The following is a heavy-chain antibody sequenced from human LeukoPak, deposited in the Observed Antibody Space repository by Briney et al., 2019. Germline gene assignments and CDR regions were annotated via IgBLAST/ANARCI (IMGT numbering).Heavy chain of an antibody. CDR3: ARDSSLAY. V-gene: IGHV4-4*07. CDR1: GVSIRSYY. Sequence: SETLSLTCTVSGVSIRSYYWSWIRQPAGKGLEWIGRINISGSTNYNPSLKSRVTMSVDTSKNQFPLKLTSVTAADTAVYYCARDSSLAYWGQGTLVTVSS. J-gene: IGHJ4*02. CDR2: INISGST.